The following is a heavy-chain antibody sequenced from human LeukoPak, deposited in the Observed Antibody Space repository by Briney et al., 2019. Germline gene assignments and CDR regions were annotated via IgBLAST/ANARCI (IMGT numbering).Heavy chain of an antibody. CDR2: INHSGST. CDR3: AREVVVVTPDY. D-gene: IGHD3-22*01. CDR1: GGSFSGYY. V-gene: IGHV4-34*01. Sequence: PSETLSLTCAVYGGSFSGYYWSWIRQPPGKGLEWIGEINHSGSTNYNPSLKSRVTISVDTSKNQFSLKLGSVTAADTAVYYCAREVVVVTPDYWGQGTLVTVSS. J-gene: IGHJ4*02.